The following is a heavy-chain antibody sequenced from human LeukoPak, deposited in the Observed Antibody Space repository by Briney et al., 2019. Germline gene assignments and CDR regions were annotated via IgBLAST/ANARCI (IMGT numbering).Heavy chain of an antibody. V-gene: IGHV3-7*01. CDR3: TRDPEHGGDYIPGFDY. CDR1: GFTFSNYW. D-gene: IGHD4-17*01. Sequence: GGSLRLSCAASGFTFSNYWMTWVRQAPGKGRQWVANIKQDGSDKYYVDSVKGRFTISRDNAKNSLYLRMNSLRAEDTAVYYCTRDPEHGGDYIPGFDYWGQGTLVTVSS. J-gene: IGHJ4*02. CDR2: IKQDGSDK.